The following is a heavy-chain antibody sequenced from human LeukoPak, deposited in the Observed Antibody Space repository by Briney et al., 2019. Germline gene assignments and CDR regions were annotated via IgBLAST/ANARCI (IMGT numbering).Heavy chain of an antibody. CDR3: ARVKVDDIDY. Sequence: SETLSLTCAVYGGSFSGYYWSWIRQPPRKGLEWIGEINHSGSTNYNPSLKSRVTISVDTCKNQLSLKVSSVTAAETAVYYCARVKVDDIDYWGKGTMVTVSS. CDR1: GGSFSGYY. CDR2: INHSGST. J-gene: IGHJ4*02. D-gene: IGHD3-22*01. V-gene: IGHV4-34*01.